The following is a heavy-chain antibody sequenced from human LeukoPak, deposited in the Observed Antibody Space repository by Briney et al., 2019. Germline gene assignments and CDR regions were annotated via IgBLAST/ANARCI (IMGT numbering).Heavy chain of an antibody. Sequence: ASVKVSCKASGYTFTARAMYWVRQAPGQGLQWMGRIKANSDDTNYAQKFQDRVTMTRDMSVSTAYMELRSLRSDDTAVYYCATDYTDTWTGFDYWGQRTLVTVSS. V-gene: IGHV1-2*06. CDR3: ATDYTDTWTGFDY. CDR2: IKANSDDT. CDR1: GYTFTARA. J-gene: IGHJ4*02. D-gene: IGHD1-1*01.